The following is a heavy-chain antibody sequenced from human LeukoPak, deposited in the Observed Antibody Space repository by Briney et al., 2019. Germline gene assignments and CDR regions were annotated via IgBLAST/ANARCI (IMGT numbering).Heavy chain of an antibody. CDR3: ARGARRGGLNWFDP. Sequence: PSETLSLTCAVYGGSFSGYYWSWIRQPPGKGLEWIGYIYYSGSTNYNPSLKSRVTISVDTSKNQFSLKLSSVTAADTAVYYCARGARRGGLNWFDPWGQGTLVTVSS. V-gene: IGHV4-59*01. CDR2: IYYSGST. D-gene: IGHD3-16*01. J-gene: IGHJ5*02. CDR1: GGSFSGYY.